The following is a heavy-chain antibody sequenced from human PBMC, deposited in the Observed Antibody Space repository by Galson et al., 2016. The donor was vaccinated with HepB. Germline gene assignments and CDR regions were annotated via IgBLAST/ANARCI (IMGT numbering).Heavy chain of an antibody. CDR2: ISYDGSNK. V-gene: IGHV3-30*03. CDR1: GFTFSSYG. CDR3: VQGSTAPAV. D-gene: IGHD1-26*01. Sequence: SLRLSCAASGFTFSSYGMHRVRQAPGKGLEWVAIISYDGSNKYYADSVKGRFTISRDNSKNTMSLQMNSLRVDDTAVYYCVQGSTAPAVWGKGTTVTVSS. J-gene: IGHJ6*04.